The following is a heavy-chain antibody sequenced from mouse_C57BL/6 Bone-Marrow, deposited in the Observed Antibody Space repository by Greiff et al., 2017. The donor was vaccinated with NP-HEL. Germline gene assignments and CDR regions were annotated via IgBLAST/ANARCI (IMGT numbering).Heavy chain of an antibody. CDR1: GFTFSDYG. CDR3: ARRGGSSVYYYAMDY. J-gene: IGHJ4*01. Sequence: EVHLVESGGGLVKPGGSLKLSCAASGFTFSDYGMHWVRQAPEKGLEWVAYISSGSSTIYYADTVKGRFTISRDNAKNTLFLQMTSLRSEDTAMYYSARRGGSSVYYYAMDYWGQGTSVTVSS. CDR2: ISSGSSTI. V-gene: IGHV5-17*01. D-gene: IGHD1-1*01.